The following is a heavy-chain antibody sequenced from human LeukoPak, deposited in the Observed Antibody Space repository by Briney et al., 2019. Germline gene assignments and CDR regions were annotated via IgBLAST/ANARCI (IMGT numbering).Heavy chain of an antibody. J-gene: IGHJ4*02. D-gene: IGHD5-12*01. CDR3: ARVSGYDWESFYDY. CDR1: GGSISGDAYY. Sequence: PSETLSLTCTVSGGSISGDAYYWGWIRQPPGEGLEWIGYIYYSGSTNYNPSLKSRVTISVDTSKNQFSLKLSSVTAADTAMYYCARVSGYDWESFYDYWGQGSLVTVSS. CDR2: IYYSGST. V-gene: IGHV4-61*08.